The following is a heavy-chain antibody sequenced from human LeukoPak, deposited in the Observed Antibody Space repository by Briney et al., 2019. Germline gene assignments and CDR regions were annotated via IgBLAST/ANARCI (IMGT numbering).Heavy chain of an antibody. CDR3: ASRTVAGQGYFQH. J-gene: IGHJ1*01. CDR2: IYPDDSDT. CDR1: GYSFTSYW. D-gene: IGHD6-19*01. V-gene: IGHV5-51*01. Sequence: GESLKISCKGSGYSFTSYWIGWARQMPGKGLEWMGVIYPDDSDTRYSPSFQGQVTISADKSISTAYLQWSSLKASDTAMYYCASRTVAGQGYFQHWGQGTLVTVSS.